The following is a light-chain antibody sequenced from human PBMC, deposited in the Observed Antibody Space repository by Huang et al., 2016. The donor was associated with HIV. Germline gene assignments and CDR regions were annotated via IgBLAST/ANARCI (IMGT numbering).Light chain of an antibody. Sequence: DIQMTQSPSSLSASVGDRITISCRASQNISDYLNWYQHKLGQAPKLLVFAASSLEGGGPSRFSGSGSGTDFTLTINSLQPEDFATYYCQQSYNSPRFTFGPGTEVDIK. V-gene: IGKV1-39*01. J-gene: IGKJ3*01. CDR3: QQSYNSPRFT. CDR1: QNISDY. CDR2: AAS.